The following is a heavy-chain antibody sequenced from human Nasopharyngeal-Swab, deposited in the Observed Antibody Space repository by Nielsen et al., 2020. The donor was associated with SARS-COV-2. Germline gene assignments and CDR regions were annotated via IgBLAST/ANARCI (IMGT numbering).Heavy chain of an antibody. CDR3: ARAGLRCPQYCYYGMDV. J-gene: IGHJ6*02. Sequence: GESLTISCAASGFTFSSYAMSWVRQAPGKGLEWVSYISSSSSTIYYADSVKGRFTISRDNAKNSLYLQMNSLRAEDTAVYYCARAGLRCPQYCYYGMDVWGQGTTVTVSS. D-gene: IGHD4-17*01. CDR2: ISSSSSTI. V-gene: IGHV3-48*04. CDR1: GFTFSSYA.